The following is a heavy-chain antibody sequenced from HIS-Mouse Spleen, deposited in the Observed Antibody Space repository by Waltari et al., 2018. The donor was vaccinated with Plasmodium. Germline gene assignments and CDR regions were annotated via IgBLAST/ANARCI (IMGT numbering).Heavy chain of an antibody. CDR1: GGSISSSSYY. CDR3: ARDRITGTSYFDY. CDR2: IYYSWST. Sequence: QLQLQESGPGLVKPSETLSLTCTVSGGSISSSSYYWGWIRQPPGKGLEWIGSIYYSWSTYSNPSVKSRVTISVDTAKNQFSLKLSSVTAADTAVYYCARDRITGTSYFDYWGQGTLVTVSS. J-gene: IGHJ4*02. D-gene: IGHD1-7*01. V-gene: IGHV4-39*07.